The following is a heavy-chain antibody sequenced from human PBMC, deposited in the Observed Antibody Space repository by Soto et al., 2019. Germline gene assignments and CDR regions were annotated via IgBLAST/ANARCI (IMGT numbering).Heavy chain of an antibody. CDR2: ISAYNGNT. D-gene: IGHD6-13*01. CDR3: ARDHSSSWYRDYYYYGMDV. V-gene: IGHV1-18*01. Sequence: QVQLVQSGAEVKKPGASVKVSCKASGYTFTSYGISWVRQAPGQGLEWMGWISAYNGNTNYAQKLQGRVTMTTDPSTSTAYMELRSLRSDDTAVYYCARDHSSSWYRDYYYYGMDVWGQGTTVTVSS. CDR1: GYTFTSYG. J-gene: IGHJ6*02.